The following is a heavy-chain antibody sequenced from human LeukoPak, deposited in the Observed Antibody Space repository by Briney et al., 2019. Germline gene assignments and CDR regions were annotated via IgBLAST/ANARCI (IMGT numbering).Heavy chain of an antibody. J-gene: IGHJ4*02. CDR2: VSPNSGAT. V-gene: IGHV1-2*05. CDR1: GYTFTDYY. Sequence: ASVKVSCKASGYTFTDYYVHWVRLVPGQGLEWMGRVSPNSGATNYAEKFRGRVTMARDTSINTVYMEMSSLRSDDTGVYYCARDLWGWGSDYLDYWGQGTLVTVSS. CDR3: ARDLWGWGSDYLDY. D-gene: IGHD4/OR15-4a*01.